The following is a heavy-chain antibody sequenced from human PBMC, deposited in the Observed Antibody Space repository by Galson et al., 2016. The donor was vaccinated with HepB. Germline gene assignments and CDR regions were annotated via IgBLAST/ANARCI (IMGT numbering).Heavy chain of an antibody. CDR3: ARDQNYDVLTGYFDNWFDS. J-gene: IGHJ5*01. CDR2: INTYNGDT. CDR1: GYPFITYG. Sequence: SVKVSCKASGYPFITYGISWVRQAPGQGLEWMGWINTYNGDTNYQQNFKGRVTLTTDTSTSTAYMELRSLTSDDTAVYYCARDQNYDVLTGYFDNWFDSWGQGTFVTV. D-gene: IGHD3-9*01. V-gene: IGHV1-18*01.